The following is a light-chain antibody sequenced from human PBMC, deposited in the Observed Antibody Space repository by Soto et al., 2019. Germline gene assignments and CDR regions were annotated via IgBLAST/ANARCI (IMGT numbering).Light chain of an antibody. J-gene: IGLJ2*01. V-gene: IGLV2-14*01. CDR2: EVS. CDR3: SSFTSSTAVV. Sequence: QSVLTQPASVSGSPGQSITISCTVTSSDVGGYNYVSWYQHHPGKAPKLMISEVSNRPSGVSNRFSGSKSGNTASLTISGLQAEDEADYYCSSFTSSTAVVFGGGTKVTVL. CDR1: SSDVGGYNY.